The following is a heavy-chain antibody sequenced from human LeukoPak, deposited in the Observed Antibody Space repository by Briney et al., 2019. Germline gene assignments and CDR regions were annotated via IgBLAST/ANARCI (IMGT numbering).Heavy chain of an antibody. Sequence: SETLSLTCTVSGGSISNGDYYWSWIRQPPGKGLEWIGYIYYSGSTYYNPSLKSRVTISVDTSKNQFSLKLSSVTAADTAVYYCARDYYETSPLVRWFDPWGQGTLVTLSS. V-gene: IGHV4-30-4*08. D-gene: IGHD3-22*01. CDR2: IYYSGST. CDR1: GGSISNGDYY. J-gene: IGHJ5*02. CDR3: ARDYYETSPLVRWFDP.